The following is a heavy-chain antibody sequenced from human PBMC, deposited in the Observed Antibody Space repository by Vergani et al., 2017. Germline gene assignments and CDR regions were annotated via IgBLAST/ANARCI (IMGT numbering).Heavy chain of an antibody. J-gene: IGHJ4*02. CDR1: GFTFSNYW. D-gene: IGHD4-17*01. Sequence: EVQLMESGGGLVQPGGSLRLSCAASGFTFSNYWMSWVRQAPGKGLEWVANIKEDGSETFYVDSVMGRFTISRDNAKNSLYLQMRSLRADDTAVYYCAKDGRENSDYGYFDYWGQGTLVTVSS. CDR2: IKEDGSET. CDR3: AKDGRENSDYGYFDY. V-gene: IGHV3-7*01.